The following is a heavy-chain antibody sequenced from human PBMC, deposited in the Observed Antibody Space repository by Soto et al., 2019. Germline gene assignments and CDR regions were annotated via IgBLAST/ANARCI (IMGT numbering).Heavy chain of an antibody. CDR2: IYHSGST. J-gene: IGHJ5*02. Sequence: PSETLSLTCAVSGYSISSGYYWGWIRQPPGKGLEWIGSIYHSGSTYYNPSLKSRVTIPVDTSKNQFSLKLSSVTAADTAVYYCARDQSQNWFDPWGQGTLVTVS. CDR3: ARDQSQNWFDP. CDR1: GYSISSGYY. V-gene: IGHV4-38-2*02.